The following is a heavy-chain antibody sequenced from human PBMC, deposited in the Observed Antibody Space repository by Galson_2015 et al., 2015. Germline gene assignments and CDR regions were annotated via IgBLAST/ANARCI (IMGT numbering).Heavy chain of an antibody. CDR2: INAGNGET. Sequence: SVKVSCKASGYSFSNYAMHWVRQAPGQGLEWMGWINAGNGETRYSQKFQGRVTITRDTSASTAYMELSSLRSEDTAVYYCARETAFMFRGVNSDFSYYYPVVSGTGTTATVAS. V-gene: IGHV1-3*01. D-gene: IGHD3-10*01. CDR3: ARETAFMFRGVNSDFSYYYPVV. CDR1: GYSFSNYA. J-gene: IGHJ6*03.